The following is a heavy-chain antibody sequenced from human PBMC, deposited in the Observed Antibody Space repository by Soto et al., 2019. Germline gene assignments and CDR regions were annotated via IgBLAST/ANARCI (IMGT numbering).Heavy chain of an antibody. V-gene: IGHV3-15*01. CDR3: TTTTRYYSSSWPY. D-gene: IGHD6-13*01. CDR2: IKSKTDGGTT. Sequence: KPGGSLRLSCAASGFTSSNAWMSWVRQAPGKGLEWVGRIKSKTDGGTTDYAAPVKGRFTISRDDSKNTLYLQMNSLKTEDTAVYYCTTTTRYYSSSWPYWGQGTLVTVSS. CDR1: GFTSSNAW. J-gene: IGHJ4*02.